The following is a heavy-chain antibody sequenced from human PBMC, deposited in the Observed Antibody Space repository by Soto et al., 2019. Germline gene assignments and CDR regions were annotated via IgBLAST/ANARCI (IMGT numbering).Heavy chain of an antibody. V-gene: IGHV4-34*02. CDR1: GGAFSVYS. CDR3: ARRGRYKTGTMVPAFDS. CDR2: TDQSGIT. J-gene: IGHJ5*01. D-gene: IGHD3-10*01. Sequence: QVQLQQWGAGLLKPSETLSLTCAVYGGAFSVYSWCWIRQPPGKGLEWIGDTDQSGITHYNPSLTTRLTFLVAPSKRHFFLILTSVTAAETAFSFCARRGRYKTGTMVPAFDSGGEGTLVTVSS.